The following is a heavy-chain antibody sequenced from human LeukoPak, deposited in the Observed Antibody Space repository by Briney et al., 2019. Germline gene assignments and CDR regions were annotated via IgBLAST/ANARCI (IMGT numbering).Heavy chain of an antibody. CDR3: AKDYKRTWSTGDY. CDR1: GFTFSSYG. Sequence: GGSLRLSCAASGFTFSSYGLLWVRQAPGKGLEEVAFIRYDGSNKYYTDSVKGRFTISRDNSKNTLYLQMNSLRAEDTAVYYCAKDYKRTWSTGDYWGQGTLVTVSS. CDR2: IRYDGSNK. D-gene: IGHD5/OR15-5a*01. J-gene: IGHJ4*02. V-gene: IGHV3-30*02.